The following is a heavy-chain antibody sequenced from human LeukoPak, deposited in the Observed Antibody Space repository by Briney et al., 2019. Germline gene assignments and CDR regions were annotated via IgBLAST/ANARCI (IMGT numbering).Heavy chain of an antibody. D-gene: IGHD1-26*01. Sequence: ASVKVSCKASGHTFTGYHMHWVRQAPGKGLEWMGGFDPEDGETIYAQKFQGRVTMTEDTSTDTAYMELSSLRSEDTAVYYCATRGRGADSFFDYWGQGTLVTVSS. V-gene: IGHV1-24*01. CDR2: FDPEDGET. CDR1: GHTFTGYH. CDR3: ATRGRGADSFFDY. J-gene: IGHJ4*02.